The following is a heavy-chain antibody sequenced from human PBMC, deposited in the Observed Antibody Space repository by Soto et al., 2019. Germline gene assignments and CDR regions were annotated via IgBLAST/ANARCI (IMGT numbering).Heavy chain of an antibody. D-gene: IGHD2-2*01. J-gene: IGHJ4*02. CDR3: ARGSTSWYFDY. Sequence: GVSLSLSCAASGFTFSSYAMHWVRQAPGKGLEWVANIKKDGSEQYYVDSVKGRFTVSRDNAKNSLTLQMSGLRAEDTAVYYCARGSTSWYFDYWGQGTLVTSPQ. CDR1: GFTFSSYA. V-gene: IGHV3-7*01. CDR2: IKKDGSEQ.